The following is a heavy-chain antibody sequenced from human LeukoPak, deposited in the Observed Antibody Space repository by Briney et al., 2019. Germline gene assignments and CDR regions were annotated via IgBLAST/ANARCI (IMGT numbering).Heavy chain of an antibody. CDR3: ARVDGDYRGYFDY. CDR1: GGSVNNYY. Sequence: PSETLSLTCTVSGGSVNNYYWSWIRQPPGKGLGWIGNIFYSGGTNYNPSLKSRVTISVDASRNQFSLKLSSVTAADTAAYYCARVDGDYRGYFDYWGQGTLVTVSS. V-gene: IGHV4-59*02. J-gene: IGHJ4*02. D-gene: IGHD4-17*01. CDR2: IFYSGGT.